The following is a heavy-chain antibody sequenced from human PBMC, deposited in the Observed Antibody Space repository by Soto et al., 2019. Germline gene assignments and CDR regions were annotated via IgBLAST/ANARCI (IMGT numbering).Heavy chain of an antibody. V-gene: IGHV1-69*02. Sequence: QVQLVQSGAEVKKPGSSVKVSCKASGGTFSSSTISWVRQAPGQGLEWMGRIIPILGIANYAQKFQGRVTITADKSTSTAYMELSSLRSEDTAVYYCARGGDGDYYYYYGMDVWGQGTTVTVSS. D-gene: IGHD4-17*01. J-gene: IGHJ6*02. CDR2: IIPILGIA. CDR1: GGTFSSST. CDR3: ARGGDGDYYYYYGMDV.